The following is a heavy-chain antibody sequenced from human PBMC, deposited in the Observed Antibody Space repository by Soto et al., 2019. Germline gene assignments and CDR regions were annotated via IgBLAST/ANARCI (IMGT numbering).Heavy chain of an antibody. J-gene: IGHJ6*02. CDR3: ARDYYGDSLAQYYYYGMDV. CDR2: ISSNGGST. CDR1: GFTFSSYA. V-gene: IGHV3-64*01. Sequence: GGSLRLSCAASGFTFSSYAMHWVRQAPGKGLDYVSAISSNGGSTYYANSVKGRFTISRDNSKNTLYLQMGSLRAEDMAVYYCARDYYGDSLAQYYYYGMDVWGQGTTVTVSS. D-gene: IGHD4-17*01.